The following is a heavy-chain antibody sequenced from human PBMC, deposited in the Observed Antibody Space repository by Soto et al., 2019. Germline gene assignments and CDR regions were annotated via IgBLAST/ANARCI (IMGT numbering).Heavy chain of an antibody. CDR1: GGSFNGYY. D-gene: IGHD3-3*01. CDR3: ARRESDFWSGYYNWFDP. V-gene: IGHV4-34*01. CDR2: INHSGST. Sequence: PSEILSLTCAVYGGSFNGYYWSWIRHPPGEGLEWIGEINHSGSTNYNPSLKSRVTISVDTSKNQFSLKLSSVTAADTAVYYCARRESDFWSGYYNWFDPWGRGTLVTVSS. J-gene: IGHJ5*02.